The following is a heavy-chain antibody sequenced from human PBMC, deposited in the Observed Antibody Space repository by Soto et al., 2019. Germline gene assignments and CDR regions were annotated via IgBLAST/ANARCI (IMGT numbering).Heavy chain of an antibody. CDR1: GFTFSSSA. CDR3: ATALAVTQGAFDI. D-gene: IGHD4-17*01. V-gene: IGHV3-23*01. CDR2: ITASGGGT. Sequence: EVQLLESGGGLVQPGGSLRLSCEASGFTFSSSAMSWVRQAPGKGLEWVSAITASGGGTYYADSVKGRFTISRDNSMNTLYLQMNRLRAEDKAVYYCATALAVTQGAFDIWGQGTMVTVSS. J-gene: IGHJ3*02.